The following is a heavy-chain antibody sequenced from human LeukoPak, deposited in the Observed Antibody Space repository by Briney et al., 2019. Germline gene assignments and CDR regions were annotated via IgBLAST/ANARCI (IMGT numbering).Heavy chain of an antibody. D-gene: IGHD2-15*01. V-gene: IGHV1-18*04. Sequence: ASVKVSCKASGYTFTSYGISWVRQAPGQGLEWMGWISAYNGNTNYAQKPQGRVTMTTDTSTSTAYMELRSLRSDDTAVYYCARARYCSGGSCRPPGWFDPWGQGTLVTVSS. J-gene: IGHJ5*02. CDR3: ARARYCSGGSCRPPGWFDP. CDR1: GYTFTSYG. CDR2: ISAYNGNT.